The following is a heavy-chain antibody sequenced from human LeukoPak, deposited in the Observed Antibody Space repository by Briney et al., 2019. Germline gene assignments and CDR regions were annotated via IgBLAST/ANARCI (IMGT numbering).Heavy chain of an antibody. D-gene: IGHD1-26*01. Sequence: GGSLRLSCAASGFTFSAYGMHWVRQAPSKGLEWVAVIWYDGSNIYYADSVKGRFTISRDNSKNTLYLQMNSLRAEDTAVYYCARDRVQIRIVGSRDAFDIWGQGTMVTVSS. V-gene: IGHV3-33*01. CDR2: IWYDGSNI. J-gene: IGHJ3*02. CDR1: GFTFSAYG. CDR3: ARDRVQIRIVGSRDAFDI.